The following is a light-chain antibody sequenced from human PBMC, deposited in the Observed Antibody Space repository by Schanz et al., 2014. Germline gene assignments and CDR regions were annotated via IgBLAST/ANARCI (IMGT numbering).Light chain of an antibody. CDR3: QTWGTSIRV. V-gene: IGLV4-69*01. J-gene: IGLJ3*02. Sequence: QLVLTQSPSASASLGASVKLTCTLTSGQSGYAIAWHQQQPEKGPRFLMKLNSDGSHVNGDGIPDRFSGSSSGTERFLTISSLQSEDEADYYCQTWGTSIRVFGGGTKLTVL. CDR2: LNSDGSH. CDR1: SGQSGYA.